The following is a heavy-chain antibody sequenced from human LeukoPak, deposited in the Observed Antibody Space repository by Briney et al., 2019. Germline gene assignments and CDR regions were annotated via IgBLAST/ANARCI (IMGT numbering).Heavy chain of an antibody. J-gene: IGHJ4*02. CDR3: ARVDLYWDSSGYSQAANDY. Sequence: ASVKVSCKASSYTFTSYAISWVRQAPGQGLEWMGWVSAYNGATKYAQKFQGRVTMATDTPTSTAYMELRSLRSDDTAVYYCARVDLYWDSSGYSQAANDYWGQGTLVTVSS. D-gene: IGHD3-22*01. CDR2: VSAYNGAT. V-gene: IGHV1-18*01. CDR1: SYTFTSYA.